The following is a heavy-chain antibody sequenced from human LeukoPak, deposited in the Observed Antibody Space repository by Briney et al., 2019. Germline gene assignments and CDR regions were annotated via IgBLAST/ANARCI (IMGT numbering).Heavy chain of an antibody. CDR2: ISSSSNNI. CDR3: ARAYQRPDY. D-gene: IGHD2-2*01. CDR1: GFTFSTYT. J-gene: IGHJ4*02. Sequence: GGSLRLSCAASGFTFSTYTMNWVRQAPGKGLEWVSSISSSSNNINYADSVKGRFTISRDNAMNSVHLQMNSLRVEDTAVYYCARAYQRPDYWGQGTLITVSS. V-gene: IGHV3-21*01.